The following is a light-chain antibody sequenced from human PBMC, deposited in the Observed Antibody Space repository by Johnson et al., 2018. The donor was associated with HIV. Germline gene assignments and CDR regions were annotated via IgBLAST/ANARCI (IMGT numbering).Light chain of an antibody. J-gene: IGLJ1*01. CDR1: SSNIGNYA. CDR3: GTWDSSLSAGEV. V-gene: IGLV1-51*01. Sequence: QSVLTQPPSVSAAPGQKVTISCSGTSSNIGNYAVSWYQQVPGAAPKLLIYDNNRRPSGIPYRFSGSKSGTSATLGITGLQTGDEADYYCGTWDSSLSAGEVFGTGTKVTVL. CDR2: DNN.